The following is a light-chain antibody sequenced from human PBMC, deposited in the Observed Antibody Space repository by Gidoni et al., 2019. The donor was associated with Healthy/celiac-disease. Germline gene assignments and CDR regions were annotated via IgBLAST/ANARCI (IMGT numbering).Light chain of an antibody. J-gene: IGLJ3*02. CDR2: STN. V-gene: IGLV8-61*01. CDR1: SGSVSTSYY. Sequence: QTVVTQEPSFSVSPGGTVTLTCGFSSGSVSTSYYPSWYQQTPGQAPRTLIYSTNTRSSGVPDRFSGSILGNKAALTITGAQADDESDYYCVLYMGSGMGVFGGGTKLTVL. CDR3: VLYMGSGMGV.